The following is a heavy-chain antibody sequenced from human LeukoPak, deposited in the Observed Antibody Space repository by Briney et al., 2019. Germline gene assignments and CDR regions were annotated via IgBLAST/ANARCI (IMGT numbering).Heavy chain of an antibody. CDR3: ARGIITMVRGVIGLAY. Sequence: ASVKVSCKASGYTFTVYYMHWVRQAPGQGLEWMGWINPNSGGTNYAQKFQGRVTMTRDTSISTAYMELSRLRSDDTAVYYCARGIITMVRGVIGLAYWGQGTMVTVSS. CDR1: GYTFTVYY. J-gene: IGHJ4*02. V-gene: IGHV1-2*02. D-gene: IGHD3-10*01. CDR2: INPNSGGT.